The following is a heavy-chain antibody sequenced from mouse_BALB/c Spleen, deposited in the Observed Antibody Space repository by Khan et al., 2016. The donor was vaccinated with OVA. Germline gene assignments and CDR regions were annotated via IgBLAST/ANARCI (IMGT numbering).Heavy chain of an antibody. Sequence: EVKLLESGPGLVKPSQSLSLTCTVTGYSITSGYAWNWIRQFPGNKLEWMGYISYSGVTSSTPSLKSRISITRDTSKNQFFLQLTSVTTEDTATYYCARGNYYGYYFDYWGQGTTHTVSS. V-gene: IGHV3-2*02. CDR3: ARGNYYGYYFDY. D-gene: IGHD1-1*01. CDR1: GYSITSGYA. J-gene: IGHJ2*01. CDR2: ISYSGVT.